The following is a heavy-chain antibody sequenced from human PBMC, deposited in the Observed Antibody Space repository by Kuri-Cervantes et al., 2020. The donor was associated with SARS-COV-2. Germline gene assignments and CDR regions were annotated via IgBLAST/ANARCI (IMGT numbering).Heavy chain of an antibody. CDR2: ISSNGGST. Sequence: GESLKISCSASGFTFSSYAMHWVRQAPGRGLEYVSAISSNGGSTYYADSVKGRFTISRDNSKNTLYLQMNSLRAEDTAVYYCARWGDSSSSGDNWFDPWGQGTLVTVSS. D-gene: IGHD6-6*01. CDR1: GFTFSSYA. J-gene: IGHJ5*02. V-gene: IGHV3-64*04. CDR3: ARWGDSSSSGDNWFDP.